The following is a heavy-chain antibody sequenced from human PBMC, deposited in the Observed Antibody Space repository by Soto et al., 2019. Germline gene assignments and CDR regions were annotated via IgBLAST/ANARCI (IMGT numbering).Heavy chain of an antibody. D-gene: IGHD3-10*01. V-gene: IGHV4-34*01. J-gene: IGHJ4*02. CDR2: INHSGST. Sequence: SETLSLTCAVYGGSCSGDSWDCIRQRPGKGLEWIGEINHSGSTNYNPSLKSRVTISVDTSKNQLSLKLSSVTAADTAVYYCARGYGSGSYSTVDFWGQGTLVSVS. CDR3: ARGYGSGSYSTVDF. CDR1: GGSCSGDS.